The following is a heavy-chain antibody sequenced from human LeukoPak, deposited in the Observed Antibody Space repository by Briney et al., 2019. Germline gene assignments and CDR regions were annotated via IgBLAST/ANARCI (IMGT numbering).Heavy chain of an antibody. J-gene: IGHJ4*02. Sequence: GGSLRLSCAASGFIFSNHGMTWVRQPPGKGLEWVSGVSPNGETAYYADSVKGRFTISRDNSKNTVYLQVSSLRAEDTAVYYCAKDLGWIQFGYWGQGTLVTVSS. D-gene: IGHD5-18*01. CDR2: VSPNGETA. CDR1: GFIFSNHG. CDR3: AKDLGWIQFGY. V-gene: IGHV3-23*01.